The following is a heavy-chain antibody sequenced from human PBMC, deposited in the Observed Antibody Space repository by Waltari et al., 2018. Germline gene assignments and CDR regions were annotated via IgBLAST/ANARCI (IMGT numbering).Heavy chain of an antibody. CDR2: VNTIGNTI. CDR1: GFTFSTYE. J-gene: IGHJ2*01. CDR3: ARDARYSYGLFTPPNGNFDL. D-gene: IGHD5-18*01. Sequence: EVQLVESGGGLVQPGGSLRLSCAASGFTFSTYEMICASPAPGKGLELVSYVNTIGNTIYNADSVKGRFTISRDNAKNSLYLQMNSLRVEDTAVYYCARDARYSYGLFTPPNGNFDLWGRGTLVTVSS. V-gene: IGHV3-48*03.